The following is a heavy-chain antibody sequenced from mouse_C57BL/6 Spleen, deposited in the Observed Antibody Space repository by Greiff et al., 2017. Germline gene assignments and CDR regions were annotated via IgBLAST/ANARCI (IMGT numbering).Heavy chain of an antibody. CDR1: GYAFSSSW. CDR2: IYPGDGDT. V-gene: IGHV1-82*01. CDR3: ARSGYYGSTYAMDY. Sequence: VKLMESGPELVKPGASVKISCKASGYAFSSSWMNWVKQRPGKGLEWIGRIYPGDGDTNYNGKFKGKATLTADKSSSTAYMQLSSLTSEDSAVYFCARSGYYGSTYAMDYWGQGTSVTVSS. D-gene: IGHD1-1*01. J-gene: IGHJ4*01.